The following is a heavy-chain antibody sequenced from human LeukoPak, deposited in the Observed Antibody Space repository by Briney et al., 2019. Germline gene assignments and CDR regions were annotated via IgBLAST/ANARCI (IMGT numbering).Heavy chain of an antibody. D-gene: IGHD5-12*01. Sequence: GGSLRLSCAASGFTFRTSWMHWVRQAPGKGLVWVSLIKNDGITTTYADSVKGRFTISRDNAMNTVFLQMNSLRAEDTAVYYCVRDVGYSAYDWGQGTPVTVSS. J-gene: IGHJ4*02. CDR2: IKNDGITT. V-gene: IGHV3-74*01. CDR1: GFTFRTSW. CDR3: VRDVGYSAYD.